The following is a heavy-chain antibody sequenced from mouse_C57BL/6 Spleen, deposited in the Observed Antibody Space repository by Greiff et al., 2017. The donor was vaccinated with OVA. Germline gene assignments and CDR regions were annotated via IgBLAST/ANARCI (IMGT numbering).Heavy chain of an antibody. J-gene: IGHJ2*01. D-gene: IGHD1-1*01. V-gene: IGHV1-52*01. Sequence: QVQLKQPGAELVRPGSSVKLSCKASGYTFTSYWMHWVKQRPIQGLEWIGNIDPSDSETHYNQKFKDKATLTVDKSSSTAYMQLSSLTSEDSAVYYCARGDYYGSPAYFDYWGQGTTLTVSS. CDR1: GYTFTSYW. CDR2: IDPSDSET. CDR3: ARGDYYGSPAYFDY.